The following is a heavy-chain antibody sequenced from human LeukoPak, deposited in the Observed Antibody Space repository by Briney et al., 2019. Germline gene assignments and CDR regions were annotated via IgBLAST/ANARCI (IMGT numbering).Heavy chain of an antibody. Sequence: GESLRLSCGASGFTFSSYSINWVRQAPGRGLEWVSSISSSSSVIFYSDSVKGRFTISRDNAKNSLYLQMNSLRAEDTAVYYSARGGSGATRDDTFDIWGQGTMVTVSS. D-gene: IGHD3-16*01. CDR3: ARGGSGATRDDTFDI. CDR2: ISSSSSVI. J-gene: IGHJ3*02. CDR1: GFTFSSYS. V-gene: IGHV3-21*01.